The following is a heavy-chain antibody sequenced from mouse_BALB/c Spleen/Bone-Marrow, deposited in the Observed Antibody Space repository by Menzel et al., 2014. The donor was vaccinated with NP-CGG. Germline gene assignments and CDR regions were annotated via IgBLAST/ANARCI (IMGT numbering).Heavy chain of an antibody. CDR2: IWACGTE. V-gene: IGHV2-9*02. Sequence: QALMAESGPGVVAPSQSPSFSFSDSEFSLSSYGVHWVRQPPGTPPSWQGAIWACGTENQYSALMSSRSISKDKSKSQVFIKIESMQKDDTAMYYSAREGRVSGSFSCYAMDQWPQGTPVTFSS. J-gene: IGHJ4*01. D-gene: IGHD1-1*01. CDR3: AREGRVSGSFSCYAMDQ. CDR1: EFSLSSYG.